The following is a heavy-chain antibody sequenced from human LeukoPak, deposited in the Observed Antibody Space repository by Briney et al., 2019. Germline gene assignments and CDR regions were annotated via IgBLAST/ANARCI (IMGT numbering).Heavy chain of an antibody. Sequence: SETLSPTCTVSGGSISSYYWSWIRQPPGKGLEWIGYIYYSGSTNYNPSLKSRVTISVDTSKNQFSLKLSSVTAADTAVYYCARDYFGSWFDPWGQGTPVTVSS. J-gene: IGHJ5*02. D-gene: IGHD2-15*01. V-gene: IGHV4-59*01. CDR3: ARDYFGSWFDP. CDR1: GGSISSYY. CDR2: IYYSGST.